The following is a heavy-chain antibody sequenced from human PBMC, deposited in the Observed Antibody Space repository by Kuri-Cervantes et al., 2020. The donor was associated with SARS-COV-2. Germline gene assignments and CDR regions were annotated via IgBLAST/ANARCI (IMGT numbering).Heavy chain of an antibody. CDR2: IIPIFGTA. J-gene: IGHJ4*02. CDR3: ASLGDAGDLSPPFDY. D-gene: IGHD3-16*01. Sequence: SVKVSCKVSGYTLTELSRRWVRQAPGQGLEWMGGIIPIFGTANYAQKLQGRVTITADESTSTAYMELSSLRSEDTAVYYCASLGDAGDLSPPFDYWGQGTLVTVSS. V-gene: IGHV1-69*13. CDR1: GYTLTELS.